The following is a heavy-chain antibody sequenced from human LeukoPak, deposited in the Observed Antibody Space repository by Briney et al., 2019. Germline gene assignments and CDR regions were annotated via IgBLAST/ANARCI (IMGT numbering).Heavy chain of an antibody. J-gene: IGHJ3*02. Sequence: GSSVKVSCKVSGTTFGFSAISWVRQAPGQGLDWMGGSIPIFSRADYAQRYQGRITITWDESTGTDYMELRSLTFDDTAVYYCARVGPPRRDHYYPSSGDYLPIFEIWGHGTMVTVSS. CDR2: SIPIFSRA. D-gene: IGHD3-22*01. V-gene: IGHV1-69*01. CDR3: ARVGPPRRDHYYPSSGDYLPIFEI. CDR1: GTTFGFSA.